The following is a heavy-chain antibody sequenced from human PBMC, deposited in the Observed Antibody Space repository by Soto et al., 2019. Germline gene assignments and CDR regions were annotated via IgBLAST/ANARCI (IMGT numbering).Heavy chain of an antibody. J-gene: IGHJ6*02. V-gene: IGHV3-9*01. CDR2: ISWNSGSI. Sequence: PGGSLRLSCAASGFTFDDYAMHWVRQAPGKGLEWVSGISWNSGSIGYADSVKGRFTISSDNAKNSLYLQMNSLRAEDTALYYCAKDIGPTSWYSSSSSYYYGMDVWGQGTTVTISS. D-gene: IGHD6-6*01. CDR3: AKDIGPTSWYSSSSSYYYGMDV. CDR1: GFTFDDYA.